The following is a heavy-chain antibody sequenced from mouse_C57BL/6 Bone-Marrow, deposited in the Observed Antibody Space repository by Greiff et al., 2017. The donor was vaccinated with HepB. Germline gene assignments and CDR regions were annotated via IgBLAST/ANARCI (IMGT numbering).Heavy chain of an antibody. D-gene: IGHD2-4*01. V-gene: IGHV5-12*01. J-gene: IGHJ4*01. CDR1: GFTFSDYY. CDR2: ISNGGGST. Sequence: EVKLVESGGGLVQPGGSLKLSCAASGFTFSDYYMYWVRQTPEKRLEWVAYISNGGGSTYYPDTVKGRFTISRDNAKNTLYLQMSRLKSEDTAMYYCARQYDYDVDAMDYWGQGTSVTVSS. CDR3: ARQYDYDVDAMDY.